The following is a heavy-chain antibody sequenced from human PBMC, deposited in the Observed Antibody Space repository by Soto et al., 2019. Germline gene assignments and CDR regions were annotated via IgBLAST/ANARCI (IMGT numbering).Heavy chain of an antibody. V-gene: IGHV1-58*02. CDR1: GFTFTSCA. CDR2: IVVGSGNT. D-gene: IGHD3-3*01. CDR3: AAVEDYDFWSGQIDY. J-gene: IGHJ4*02. Sequence: SVKVSCKASGFTFTSCAMRWVRQARGQRLEWIGWIVVGSGNTNYAQKFQERVTITRDMSTSTAYMELSSLRSEDTAVYYCAAVEDYDFWSGQIDYWGQGTLVTVSS.